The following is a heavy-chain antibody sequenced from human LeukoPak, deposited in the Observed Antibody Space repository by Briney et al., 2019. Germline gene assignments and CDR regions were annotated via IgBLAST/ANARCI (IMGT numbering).Heavy chain of an antibody. CDR2: IYYSGST. CDR3: ARTSTEYSSSSDYFDY. J-gene: IGHJ4*02. D-gene: IGHD6-6*01. Sequence: SETLSLTCTVSGGSISSYYWSWIRQPPGKGLEWIGYIYYSGSTNYNPSLKSRVTISVDTSKNQFSLKLSSVTAADTAVYYCARTSTEYSSSSDYFDYWGQGTLVTVSS. V-gene: IGHV4-59*01. CDR1: GGSISSYY.